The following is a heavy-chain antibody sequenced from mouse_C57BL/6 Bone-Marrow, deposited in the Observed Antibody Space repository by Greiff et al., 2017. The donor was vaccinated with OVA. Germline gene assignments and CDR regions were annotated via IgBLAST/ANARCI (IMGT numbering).Heavy chain of an antibody. CDR3: AKIYYGSSRYWYFDV. D-gene: IGHD1-1*01. CDR2: INPSNGGT. CDR1: GYTFTSYW. J-gene: IGHJ1*03. Sequence: VQLQQSGTELVKPGASVKLSCKASGYTFTSYWMHWVKQRPGQGLEWIGNINPSNGGTNYNEKFKSKATLTVDKSSSTAYMQLSSLTSEDSAVYYCAKIYYGSSRYWYFDVWGTGTTVTVSS. V-gene: IGHV1-53*01.